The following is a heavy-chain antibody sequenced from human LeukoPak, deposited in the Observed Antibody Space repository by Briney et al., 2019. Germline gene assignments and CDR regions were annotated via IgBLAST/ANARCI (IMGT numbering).Heavy chain of an antibody. CDR1: GGSFSGYY. J-gene: IGHJ4*02. D-gene: IGHD3-10*01. CDR2: INHSGST. Sequence: PSETLSLTCAVYGGSFSGYYRSWIRQPPGKGLEWIGEINHSGSTNYNPSLNSRVTISVDTSKNQYSLKLSSVTAEDTAVYYCARGRFADYWGQGTLVTVSS. V-gene: IGHV4-34*01. CDR3: ARGRFADY.